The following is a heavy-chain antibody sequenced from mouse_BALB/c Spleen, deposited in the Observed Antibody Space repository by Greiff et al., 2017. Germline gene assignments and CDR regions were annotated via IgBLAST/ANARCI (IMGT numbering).Heavy chain of an antibody. J-gene: IGHJ4*01. CDR3: ARQNYYAMDY. CDR1: GFTFSSFG. CDR2: ISSGSSTI. V-gene: IGHV5-17*02. Sequence: EVKLVESGGGLVQPGGSRKLSCAASGFTFSSFGMHWVRQAPEKGLEWVAYISSGSSTIYYADTVKGRFTISRDNPKSTLLLQMTSLRSEDTDMYYCARQNYYAMDYWGQGTSVTVSS.